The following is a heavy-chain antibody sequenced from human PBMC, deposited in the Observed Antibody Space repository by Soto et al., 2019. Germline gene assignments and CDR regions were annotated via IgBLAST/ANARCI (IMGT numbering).Heavy chain of an antibody. V-gene: IGHV3-30*18. CDR1: GFNLDNYG. D-gene: IGHD1-7*01. J-gene: IGHJ4*02. CDR3: AKDRVGGTFYTPLGF. CDR2: ITYDGSNK. Sequence: GGALRLSCQASGFNLDNYGMHWVRQAPGKGLEWVAVITYDGSNKYYADSVKGRFTISRDNSKNTLSLHLNTLKPEDTAVYHCAKDRVGGTFYTPLGFWGQGTLVTVSS.